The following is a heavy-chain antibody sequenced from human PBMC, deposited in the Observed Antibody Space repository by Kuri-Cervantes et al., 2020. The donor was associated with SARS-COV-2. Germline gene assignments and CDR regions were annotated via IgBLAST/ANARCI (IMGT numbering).Heavy chain of an antibody. V-gene: IGHV1-18*01. CDR1: GHAFTIYA. J-gene: IGHJ3*02. Sequence: SVPVPRMSLGHAFTIYAFSWVRQASGQGLEWMGWISAYNGNTNYAQKLQGRVTMTTDTSASTAYMELSSLRSEDTAVYYCARMAGRLNYYDSSGYSPARDAFDIWGQGTMVTVSS. CDR3: ARMAGRLNYYDSSGYSPARDAFDI. D-gene: IGHD3-22*01. CDR2: ISAYNGNT.